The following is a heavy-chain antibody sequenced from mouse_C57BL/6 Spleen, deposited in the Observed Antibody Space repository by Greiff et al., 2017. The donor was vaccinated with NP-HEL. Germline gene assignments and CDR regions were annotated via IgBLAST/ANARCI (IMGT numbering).Heavy chain of an antibody. V-gene: IGHV5-17*01. CDR3: AREKRGYQPWFAY. Sequence: EVKVEESGGGLVKPGGSLKLSCAASGFTFSDYGMHWVRQAPEKGLEWVAYISSGSSTIYYADTVKGRFTISRDNAKNTLFLQMTSLRSEDTAMYYCAREKRGYQPWFAYWGQGTLVTVSA. CDR1: GFTFSDYG. CDR2: ISSGSSTI. J-gene: IGHJ3*01.